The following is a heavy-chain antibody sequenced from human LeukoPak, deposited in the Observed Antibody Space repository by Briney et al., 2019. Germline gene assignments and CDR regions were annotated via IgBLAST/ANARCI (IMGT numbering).Heavy chain of an antibody. CDR3: ARAYDFWSGPGGY. CDR2: ISSNSGIK. V-gene: IGHV3-48*01. CDR1: GFTFKSFS. Sequence: GGSLRLSCGGSGFTFKSFSMHWVRQAPGKGLEWVSDISSNSGIKSYADSVKGRFTISRDNAKNSLYLQMNSLRAEDTAVYYCARAYDFWSGPGGYWGQGTLVTVSS. J-gene: IGHJ4*02. D-gene: IGHD3-3*01.